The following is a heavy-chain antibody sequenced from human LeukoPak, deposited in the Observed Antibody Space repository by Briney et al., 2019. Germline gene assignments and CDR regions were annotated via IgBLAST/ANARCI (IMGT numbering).Heavy chain of an antibody. Sequence: ASVKVSCKASGYRSSSYGITWVRQAPGQGLEWMGWISGYNGNTKYAQKFQGRVTMTTDTSTSTAYMELRSLTSDDTAVFYCAREPGAVVGTIPYYGMDVWGQGTTVTVSS. CDR1: GYRSSSYG. J-gene: IGHJ6*02. CDR2: ISGYNGNT. V-gene: IGHV1-18*01. CDR3: AREPGAVVGTIPYYGMDV. D-gene: IGHD6-13*01.